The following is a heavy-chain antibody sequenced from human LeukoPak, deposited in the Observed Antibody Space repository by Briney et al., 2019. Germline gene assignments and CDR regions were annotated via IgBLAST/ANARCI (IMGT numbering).Heavy chain of an antibody. CDR3: ARISLGAIWGYYYGMDV. J-gene: IGHJ6*02. CDR1: GGTFISYS. D-gene: IGHD1-26*01. V-gene: IGHV1-69*13. Sequence: ASVKVSCKASGGTFISYSISWVRQAPGQGLEWMGGIIPIFDTADYAQKFQGRVTITADESTSTAYMELSSLRSEDTAVFYCARISLGAIWGYYYGMDVWGQGTTVTVS. CDR2: IIPIFDTA.